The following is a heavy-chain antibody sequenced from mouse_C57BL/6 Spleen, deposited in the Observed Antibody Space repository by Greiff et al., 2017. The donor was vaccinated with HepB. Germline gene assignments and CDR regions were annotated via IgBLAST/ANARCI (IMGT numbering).Heavy chain of an antibody. CDR3: ARFPYYGSSLYYFDY. Sequence: LVESDAELVKPGASVKISCKVSGYTFTDHTIHWMKQRPEQGLEWIGYIYPRDGSTKYNEKFKGKATLTADKSSSTAYMQLNSLTSEDSAVYFCARFPYYGSSLYYFDYWGQGTTLTVSS. CDR1: GYTFTDHT. J-gene: IGHJ2*01. D-gene: IGHD1-1*01. CDR2: IYPRDGST. V-gene: IGHV1-78*01.